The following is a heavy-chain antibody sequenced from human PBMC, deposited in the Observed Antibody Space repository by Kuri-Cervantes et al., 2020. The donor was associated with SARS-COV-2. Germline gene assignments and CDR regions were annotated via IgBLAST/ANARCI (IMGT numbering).Heavy chain of an antibody. J-gene: IGHJ4*02. CDR1: GFTVSSNY. CDR3: AKDDSIVVVPAAPDY. Sequence: GGSLRLSCAASGFTVSSNYMSWVRQAPGKGLEWVSVIYSGGSTYYADSVKGRFTISRDNSKNTLYLQMISLRAEDTAVYYCAKDDSIVVVPAAPDYWGQGTLVTVSS. CDR2: IYSGGST. D-gene: IGHD2-2*01. V-gene: IGHV3-66*01.